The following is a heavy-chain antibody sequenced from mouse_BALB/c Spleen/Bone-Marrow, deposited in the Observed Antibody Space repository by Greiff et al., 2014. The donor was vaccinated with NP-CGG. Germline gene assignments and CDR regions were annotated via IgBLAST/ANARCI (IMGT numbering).Heavy chain of an antibody. J-gene: IGHJ4*01. CDR2: IYPSDSYT. CDR1: GYTFTNFW. V-gene: IGHV1-69*02. Sequence: QVQLQQSGAELVRPGASVKLSCKASGYTFTNFWINWVKQRPGQGLEWIGNIYPSDSYTNYNQKFKDKATLTVDKSSSTAYMQLGSPTSEDSAVYYCTRWLPYAMDYWGQGTSVTVSS. CDR3: TRWLPYAMDY. D-gene: IGHD2-2*01.